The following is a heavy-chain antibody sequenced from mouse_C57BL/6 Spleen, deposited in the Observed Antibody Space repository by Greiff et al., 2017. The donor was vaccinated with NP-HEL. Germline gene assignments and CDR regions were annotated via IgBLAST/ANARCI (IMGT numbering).Heavy chain of an antibody. D-gene: IGHD4-1*01. CDR1: GYTFTSYW. Sequence: QVQLKESGAELVRPGSSVKLSCKASGYTFTSYWMHWVKQRPIQGLEWIGNIDPSDSETHYNQKFKDKATLTVDKSSSTAYMQLSSLTSEDSAVYYCARAELGNAMDYWGQGTSVTVSS. V-gene: IGHV1-52*01. CDR3: ARAELGNAMDY. CDR2: IDPSDSET. J-gene: IGHJ4*01.